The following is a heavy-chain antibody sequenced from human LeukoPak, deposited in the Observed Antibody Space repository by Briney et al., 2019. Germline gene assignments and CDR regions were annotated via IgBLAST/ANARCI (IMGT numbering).Heavy chain of an antibody. CDR2: ISGDGGST. J-gene: IGHJ5*02. D-gene: IGHD1-26*01. CDR3: VRESERSGWFDH. Sequence: PGGSLRLSCAAPGLITDDYAIHWVRQAPGKGLEWVSLISGDGGSTFYADYVRGRFTISRDNSKNSLSLQMSSLRSEDTALYFCVRESERSGWFDHWGQGTLVTVSS. V-gene: IGHV3-43*02. CDR1: GLITDDYA.